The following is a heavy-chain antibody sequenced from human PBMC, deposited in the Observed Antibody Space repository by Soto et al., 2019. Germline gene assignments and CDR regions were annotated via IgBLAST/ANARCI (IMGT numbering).Heavy chain of an antibody. V-gene: IGHV3-15*07. CDR2: IKITTVGGSI. J-gene: IGHJ5*02. Sequence: PVGSLRLSCAASGFTFSNAWLNCVRQAPGKGLEWVGRIKITTVGGSIDYAAPVKGRFTISSDDSKNTLNLQMNSLKIEATVMNYCTTECLLRYFSPLATPYNWFHPWGQGTLVTLSS. CDR1: GFTFSNAW. D-gene: IGHD3-9*01. CDR3: TTECLLRYFSPLATPYNWFHP.